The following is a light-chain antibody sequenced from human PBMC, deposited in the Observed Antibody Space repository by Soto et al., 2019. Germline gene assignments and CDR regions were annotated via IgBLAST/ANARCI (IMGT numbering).Light chain of an antibody. Sequence: EIVLTQSPGTLSLSPGERATLSCRASQSVSSSYLAWYQQKPGQAPRLLIYGASSRATGIPDRFSGSGSGTDFTFTISRLEPEDFAVYYCQQYGSSPLATFGQGTRLEIK. CDR3: QQYGSSPLAT. J-gene: IGKJ5*01. CDR1: QSVSSSY. V-gene: IGKV3-20*01. CDR2: GAS.